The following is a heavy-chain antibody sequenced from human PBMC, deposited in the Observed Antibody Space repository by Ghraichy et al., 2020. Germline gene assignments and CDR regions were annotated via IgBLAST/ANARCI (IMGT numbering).Heavy chain of an antibody. CDR2: INHSGST. V-gene: IGHV4-34*01. J-gene: IGHJ5*02. D-gene: IGHD5-18*01. Sequence: GSLRLSCAVYGGSFSGYYWSWIRQPPGKGLEWIGEINHSGSTNYNPSLKSRVTISVDTSKNQFSLKLSSVTAADTAVYYCARGLYTAMVIGNWFDPWGQGTLVTVSS. CDR3: ARGLYTAMVIGNWFDP. CDR1: GGSFSGYY.